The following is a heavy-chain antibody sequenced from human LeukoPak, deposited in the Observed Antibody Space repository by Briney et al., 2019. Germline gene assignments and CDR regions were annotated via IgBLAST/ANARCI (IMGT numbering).Heavy chain of an antibody. CDR1: GGSISSGGYY. CDR2: IYYSGST. Sequence: SQTLSLTCTVSGGSISSGGYYWSWIRQHPGKGLEWIGYIYYSGSTYYNPSLKSRVTISVDTSKNQFSLKLSSVTPADTAVYYCAVTSSTSAYFDYWGQGTLVTVSS. D-gene: IGHD2-2*01. CDR3: AVTSSTSAYFDY. J-gene: IGHJ4*02. V-gene: IGHV4-31*03.